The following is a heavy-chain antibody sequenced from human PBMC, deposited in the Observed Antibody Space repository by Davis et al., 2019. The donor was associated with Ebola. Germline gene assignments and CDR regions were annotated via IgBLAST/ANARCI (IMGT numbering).Heavy chain of an antibody. V-gene: IGHV3-66*01. D-gene: IGHD5-24*01. CDR1: GFTVSSNY. CDR3: ARDGEMATADDAFDI. CDR2: IYSGGST. J-gene: IGHJ3*02. Sequence: GESLKISCAASGFTVSSNYMSWVRQAPGKGLEWVSVIYSGGSTYYADSVKGRFTISRDNSKNTLYLQMNSLRAEDTAVYYCARDGEMATADDAFDIWGQGTMVTVSS.